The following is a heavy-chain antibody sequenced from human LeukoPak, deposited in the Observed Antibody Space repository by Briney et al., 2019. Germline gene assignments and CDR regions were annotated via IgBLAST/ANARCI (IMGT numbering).Heavy chain of an antibody. Sequence: PGGSLRLSCAAFGFTFNSYVMSWVRQAPGKGLEWVSSISGSGGSTYYADSVKGRFTISRDNSKNTLYLQMNSLRVEDTAVYYCATGRYSSGYYFPDYWGQGTLVTVSS. CDR1: GFTFNSYV. D-gene: IGHD3-22*01. V-gene: IGHV3-23*01. CDR2: ISGSGGST. CDR3: ATGRYSSGYYFPDY. J-gene: IGHJ4*02.